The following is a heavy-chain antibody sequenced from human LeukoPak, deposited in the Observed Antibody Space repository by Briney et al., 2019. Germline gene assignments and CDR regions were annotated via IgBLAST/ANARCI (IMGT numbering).Heavy chain of an antibody. Sequence: GGSLRLSCATSGFAFDDYGMSWVRQAPGKGPEWVSGINWNGGSIGYADSVKGRFTISRDNAKNSLYLQINSLRAEDTALYYCARADKDGYGFFGFDYWGQGTLVTVSS. CDR3: ARADKDGYGFFGFDY. D-gene: IGHD5-18*01. CDR1: GFAFDDYG. J-gene: IGHJ4*02. CDR2: INWNGGSI. V-gene: IGHV3-20*04.